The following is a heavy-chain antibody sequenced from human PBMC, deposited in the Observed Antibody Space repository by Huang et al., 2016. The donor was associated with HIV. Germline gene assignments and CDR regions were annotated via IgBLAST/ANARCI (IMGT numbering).Heavy chain of an antibody. D-gene: IGHD6-19*01. Sequence: EVQLVESGGGLVKPGGSLRLSCAASGFTFSNAWMSWVRQAPGKGLEGVGRIKSKTEGGTTDYAAPVKCRFTISRDDSKNTLYLQMNSLKTEDTAVYYCTTESESSGWTMDHDAFDIWGQGTMVTVSS. CDR2: IKSKTEGGTT. V-gene: IGHV3-15*01. J-gene: IGHJ3*02. CDR1: GFTFSNAW. CDR3: TTESESSGWTMDHDAFDI.